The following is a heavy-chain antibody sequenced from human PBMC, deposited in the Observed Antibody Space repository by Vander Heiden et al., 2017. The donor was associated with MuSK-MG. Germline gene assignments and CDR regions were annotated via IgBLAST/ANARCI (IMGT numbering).Heavy chain of an antibody. CDR1: GFTFSNYY. V-gene: IGHV3-48*01. CDR3: ARSLY. CDR2: ISNNSDTI. J-gene: IGHJ4*02. Sequence: VQLVESGGGLVQPGGSLRPSCAASGFTFSNYYMNWVRQAPGKGLEWVSYISNNSDTIYYADSVKGRFTISRDNAKNSLFLQMNSLRAEDTAVYYCARSLYWGQGTLVTVSS.